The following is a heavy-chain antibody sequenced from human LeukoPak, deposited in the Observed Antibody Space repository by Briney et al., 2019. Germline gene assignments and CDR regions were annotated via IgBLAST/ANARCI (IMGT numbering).Heavy chain of an antibody. CDR2: IYHSGNT. J-gene: IGHJ4*02. CDR1: GYSISTDYY. Sequence: SETLSLTCTVSGYSISTDYYWGWIRQPSGKGLEWIGSIYHSGNTYYNPSLKSRVTISVDTSKNQFSLKLSSVTAADTAVYYCARYSGSYPFDYWGQGTLVTVSS. V-gene: IGHV4-38-2*02. D-gene: IGHD1-26*01. CDR3: ARYSGSYPFDY.